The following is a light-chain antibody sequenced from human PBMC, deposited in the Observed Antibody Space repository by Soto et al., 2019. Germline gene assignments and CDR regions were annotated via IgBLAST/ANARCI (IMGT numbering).Light chain of an antibody. CDR1: QSISSW. Sequence: DIQMTQSPSTLSASVGDRVTITCRASQSISSWLAWYQQKPGKAPKLLIYKASSLESGVPSRFSCSGSGTEFTLTISSLQPDDFATYYGQQYNSYPYTFGQGNKLEIK. CDR3: QQYNSYPYT. CDR2: KAS. J-gene: IGKJ2*01. V-gene: IGKV1-5*03.